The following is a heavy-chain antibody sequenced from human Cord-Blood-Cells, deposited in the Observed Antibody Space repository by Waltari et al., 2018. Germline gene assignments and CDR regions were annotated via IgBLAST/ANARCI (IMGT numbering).Heavy chain of an antibody. J-gene: IGHJ2*01. Sequence: QVQLQQWGAGLLKHSETLSLPCAVYGGSFSGYYWSWIRQSPGKGREWIGEINHSGSTNYNPSLKSRVTISVDTSKNQFSLKLSSVTAADTAVYYCARGAGYCSGGSCYWYFDLWGRGTLVTVSS. CDR2: INHSGST. V-gene: IGHV4-34*01. CDR1: GGSFSGYY. CDR3: ARGAGYCSGGSCYWYFDL. D-gene: IGHD2-15*01.